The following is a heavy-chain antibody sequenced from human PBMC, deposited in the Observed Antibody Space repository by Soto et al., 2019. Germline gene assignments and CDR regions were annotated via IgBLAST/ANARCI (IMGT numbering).Heavy chain of an antibody. D-gene: IGHD3-22*01. CDR2: INPNSGGT. Sequence: ASVKVSCKASGYTFTGYYMHWVRQAPGQGLEWMGWINPNSGGTNYAQKFQGRVTMTRDTSISTAYMELSRLRSDDTAVYYCARKLDSSGYYLDYSGPGTLVTVSS. CDR1: GYTFTGYY. V-gene: IGHV1-2*02. J-gene: IGHJ4*02. CDR3: ARKLDSSGYYLDY.